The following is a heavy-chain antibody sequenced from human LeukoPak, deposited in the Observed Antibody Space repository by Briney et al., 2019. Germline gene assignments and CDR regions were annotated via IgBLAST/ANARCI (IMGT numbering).Heavy chain of an antibody. V-gene: IGHV1-69*04. D-gene: IGHD6-13*01. CDR1: GGTFISYT. Sequence: SXKVSCKASGGTFISYTISWVRQAPGQGLEWMGRIIPILGIANYAQKFQGRVTITADKSTSTAYMELSSLRSEDTAVYYCARDLIAAAEADYWGQGTLVTVSS. J-gene: IGHJ4*02. CDR2: IIPILGIA. CDR3: ARDLIAAAEADY.